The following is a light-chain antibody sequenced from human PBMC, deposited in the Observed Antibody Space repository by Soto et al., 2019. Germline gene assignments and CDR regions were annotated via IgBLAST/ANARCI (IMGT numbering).Light chain of an antibody. Sequence: DIQMTHSPSSLPASVGDRVTITCRASQSISRYLNWYQQKPGKAPKLLIYGASTLQSGVPSRFSGGGSGKDFTLTINSLQPEDFATYYCQQSYSTSWTFGRGTKVDIX. V-gene: IGKV1-39*01. CDR1: QSISRY. J-gene: IGKJ1*01. CDR2: GAS. CDR3: QQSYSTSWT.